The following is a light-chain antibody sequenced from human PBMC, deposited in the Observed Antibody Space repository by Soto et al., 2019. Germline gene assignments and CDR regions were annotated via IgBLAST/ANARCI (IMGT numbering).Light chain of an antibody. V-gene: IGLV2-11*01. CDR1: SSDIGSYNY. CDR2: DVS. J-gene: IGLJ3*02. CDR3: CTYAGSYLWV. Sequence: QSALTQPRSVSGSPGQSVTISCTGTSSDIGSYNYVSWYQQHPGKAPKLMIYDVSKRPSGVPDRFSGSKSGNTASPTISGLQTEDEADYYCCTYAGSYLWVFGGGTKLTVL.